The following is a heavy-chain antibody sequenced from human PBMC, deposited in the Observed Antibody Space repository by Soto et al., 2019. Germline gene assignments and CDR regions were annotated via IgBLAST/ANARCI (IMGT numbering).Heavy chain of an antibody. Sequence: ASVKVSFKASGYTFTSYYMHWVRQAPGQGLEWMGIINPSGGSTSYAQKFQGRVTMTRDTSTSTVYMELSSLRSEDTAVYYCASQYSSGRPYYYYYMDVWGKGTTVTGSS. CDR3: ASQYSSGRPYYYYYMDV. CDR1: GYTFTSYY. V-gene: IGHV1-46*03. CDR2: INPSGGST. J-gene: IGHJ6*03. D-gene: IGHD6-19*01.